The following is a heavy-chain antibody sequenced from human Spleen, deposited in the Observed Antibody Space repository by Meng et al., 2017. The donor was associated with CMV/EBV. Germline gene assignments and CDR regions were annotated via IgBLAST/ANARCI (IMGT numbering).Heavy chain of an antibody. Sequence: SGGSVSSGSYYWSWIRQPPGKGLEWIGYIYYSGSTNYNPSLKSRVTISVDTSKNQFSLKLSSVTAADTAVYYCARVGYSGRSGNWFDPWGQGTLVTVSS. CDR2: IYYSGST. CDR3: ARVGYSGRSGNWFDP. J-gene: IGHJ5*02. D-gene: IGHD1-26*01. CDR1: GGSVSSGSYY. V-gene: IGHV4-61*01.